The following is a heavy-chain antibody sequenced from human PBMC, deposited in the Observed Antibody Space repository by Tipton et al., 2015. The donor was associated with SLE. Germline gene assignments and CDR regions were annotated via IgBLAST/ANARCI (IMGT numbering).Heavy chain of an antibody. CDR1: GGSISSISHY. CDR3: ATSPTSRDGFDI. D-gene: IGHD3-16*01. CDR2: IYHSGST. V-gene: IGHV4-39*07. Sequence: TLSLTCSVSGGSISSISHYWGWVRQSPGKGLEWIGSIYHSGSTYYNPSLKSRVTISMDTSKNQFSLNLSSMTAADAAVYYCATSPTSRDGFDIWGQGTMVTVSS. J-gene: IGHJ3*02.